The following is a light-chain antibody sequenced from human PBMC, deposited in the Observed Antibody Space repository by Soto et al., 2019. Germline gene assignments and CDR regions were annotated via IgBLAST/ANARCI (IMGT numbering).Light chain of an antibody. CDR2: DAS. CDR1: QSVSRY. Sequence: EIVLTQSPATLSLSPGERATLSCRASQSVSRYLGCYQQKPGQAPRLLIYDASNRATGIPARFSGSGSGTDFSLTISSLEPEDFAVYYCQQRSNWPITFGLGTRLEI. J-gene: IGKJ5*01. CDR3: QQRSNWPIT. V-gene: IGKV3-11*01.